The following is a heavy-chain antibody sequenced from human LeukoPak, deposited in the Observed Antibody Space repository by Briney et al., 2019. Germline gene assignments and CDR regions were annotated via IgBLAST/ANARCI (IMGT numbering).Heavy chain of an antibody. CDR1: GFTFSSYS. CDR2: ISSSSNTI. V-gene: IGHV3-48*02. J-gene: IGHJ4*02. D-gene: IGHD6-13*01. Sequence: GGSLRLSCAASGFTFSSYSMNWVRQAPGKGLEWVSYISSSSNTIYYADSVKGRFTISRDNAKNSLYLQMNSLRDEDTAVYYCARVYSSPLRSPFDYWGQGTLVTVSS. CDR3: ARVYSSPLRSPFDY.